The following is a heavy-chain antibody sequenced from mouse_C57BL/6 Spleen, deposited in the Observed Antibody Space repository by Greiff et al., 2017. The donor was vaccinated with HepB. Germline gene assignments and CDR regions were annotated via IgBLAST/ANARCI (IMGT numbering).Heavy chain of an antibody. D-gene: IGHD4-1*01. V-gene: IGHV1-55*01. J-gene: IGHJ1*03. CDR1: GYTFTSYW. CDR3: ARSAGTDWYFDV. Sequence: QVQLQQSGAELVKPGASVKMSCKASGYTFTSYWITWVKQRPGQGLEWIGDIYPGSGSTNYNEKFKSKATLTVDTSSSTAYMQLSSLTSEDSAVYYCARSAGTDWYFDVWGTGTTVTVSS. CDR2: IYPGSGST.